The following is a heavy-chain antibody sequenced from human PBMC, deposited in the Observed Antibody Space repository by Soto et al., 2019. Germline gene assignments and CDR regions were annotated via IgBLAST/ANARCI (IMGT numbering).Heavy chain of an antibody. CDR3: ARVGINNFFDC. D-gene: IGHD3-3*02. Sequence: EVQLVESGGGLVQPGGSLRLSCAASGFTFSGYSMHWVRQAPGRGLEYVAAIKKNGNDTFYAKSVEGRFTSSSDNSKRTLYLQMGSLGAEDMAVYYCARVGINNFFDCWGQGNLVTVSS. J-gene: IGHJ4*02. V-gene: IGHV3-64*01. CDR1: GFTFSGYS. CDR2: IKKNGNDT.